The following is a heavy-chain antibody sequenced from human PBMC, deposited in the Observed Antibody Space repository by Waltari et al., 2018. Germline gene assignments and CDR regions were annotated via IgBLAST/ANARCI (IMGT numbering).Heavy chain of an antibody. CDR2: IKPDGTST. V-gene: IGHV3-74*01. Sequence: EVQLVESGGGLVHPGGSLRLSCEASGFTFSTFWMHWVRPLPGKGLVWVSHIKPDGTSTDYGDSVEGRFTISRDNAKNTVYLQMNSLRAEDTAIYYCVRDLYGRDDVWGQGTMVTVSS. CDR1: GFTFSTFW. J-gene: IGHJ3*01. CDR3: VRDLYGRDDV. D-gene: IGHD3-10*01.